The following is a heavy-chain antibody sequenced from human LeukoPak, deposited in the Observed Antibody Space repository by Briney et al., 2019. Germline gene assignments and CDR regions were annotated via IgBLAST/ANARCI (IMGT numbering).Heavy chain of an antibody. V-gene: IGHV1-69*04. D-gene: IGHD2-2*01. Sequence: SVKVSCKASGGTFSSYAISWARQAPGQGLEWMGRIIPILGIANYAQKFQGRVTITADKSTSTAYMELSSLRSEDTAVYYCARDIEDIVVVPAADYWGQGTLVTVSS. CDR1: GGTFSSYA. J-gene: IGHJ4*02. CDR3: ARDIEDIVVVPAADY. CDR2: IIPILGIA.